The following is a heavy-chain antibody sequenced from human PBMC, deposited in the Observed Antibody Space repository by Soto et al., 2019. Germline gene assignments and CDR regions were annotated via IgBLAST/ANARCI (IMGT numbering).Heavy chain of an antibody. D-gene: IGHD6-13*01. CDR2: IYYSGIS. Sequence: AETLSLTCAVSGASISNHYRSRIRQPPGKGLEWIGYIYYSGISNYNPSLKSRVTISVDTSKNQFSLKLSSVTAADTAVYYCVRARGYSSSWRGFDYWGQGTLVTVSS. CDR1: GASISNHY. V-gene: IGHV4-59*11. CDR3: VRARGYSSSWRGFDY. J-gene: IGHJ4*02.